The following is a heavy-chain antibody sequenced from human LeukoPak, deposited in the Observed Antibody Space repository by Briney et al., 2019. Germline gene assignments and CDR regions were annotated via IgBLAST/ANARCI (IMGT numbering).Heavy chain of an antibody. CDR3: ARELSSSNWYRWFDP. CDR1: GFTVSSNY. J-gene: IGHJ5*02. CDR2: IYSGGST. Sequence: PGGSLRLSCAASGFTVSSNYMSWVRQAPGKGLEWVSVIYSGGSTNYADSVKGRFTISRDNSKNTLYLQMNSLRAEDTAVYYCARELSSSNWYRWFDPWGQGTLVTVSS. D-gene: IGHD6-13*01. V-gene: IGHV3-53*01.